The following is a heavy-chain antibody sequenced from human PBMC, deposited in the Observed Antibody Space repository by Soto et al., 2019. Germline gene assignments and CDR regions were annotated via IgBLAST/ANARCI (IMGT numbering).Heavy chain of an antibody. V-gene: IGHV4-34*01. Sequence: QVQLHQWGAGQLKASETLSLTCAVYGGSFSAFYWSWIRQPPGKGLEWIGDINPSGSSSYSPSIKRRVSISVDTSKNQFSLKLNSVTATDTAVYYCARGLPKSSGGFVHYYFPAMAVWGQGTTVTVSS. CDR3: ARGLPKSSGGFVHYYFPAMAV. J-gene: IGHJ6*02. D-gene: IGHD6-19*01. CDR2: INPSGSS. CDR1: GGSFSAFY.